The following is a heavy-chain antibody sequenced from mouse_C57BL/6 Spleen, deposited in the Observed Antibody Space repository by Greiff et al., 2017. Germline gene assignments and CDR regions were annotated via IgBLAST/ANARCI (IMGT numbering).Heavy chain of an antibody. Sequence: EVQLQQSGPELVKPGASVKISCKASGYTFTDYYMNWVKQSHGKSLEWIGDINPNNGGTSYNQKFKGKATLTVDKSSSTAYMELRSLTSEDSAVYYCAILYGNYGAYWGQGTLVTVSA. V-gene: IGHV1-26*01. CDR3: AILYGNYGAY. CDR2: INPNNGGT. J-gene: IGHJ3*01. D-gene: IGHD2-1*01. CDR1: GYTFTDYY.